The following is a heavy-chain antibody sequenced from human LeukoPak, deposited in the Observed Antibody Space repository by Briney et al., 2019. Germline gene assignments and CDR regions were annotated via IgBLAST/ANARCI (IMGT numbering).Heavy chain of an antibody. V-gene: IGHV4-31*03. CDR3: ARVGGILGDHFDY. CDR2: IYYSGST. J-gene: IGHJ4*02. D-gene: IGHD1-14*01. Sequence: PSETLSLTCTVSGGSISSGGYYWSWLRQHPGKGREWSGYIYYSGSTYDNPSLRSRLTFSVDTSKNQFSLQLSSVTAADTAVYYCARVGGILGDHFDYWGQGTLVTVSS. CDR1: GGSISSGGYY.